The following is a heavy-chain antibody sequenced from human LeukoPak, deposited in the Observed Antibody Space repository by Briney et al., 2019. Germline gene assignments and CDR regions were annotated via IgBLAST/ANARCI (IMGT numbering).Heavy chain of an antibody. Sequence: SETLSLTCAVYGGSFSGYYWSWIRQPPGKGLEWIGEINHSGSTNYNPSLKSRVTISVDTSKNQFSLKLSSVTAAGTAVYYCARGRLTIDYWGQGTLVTVSS. J-gene: IGHJ4*02. CDR3: ARGRLTIDY. V-gene: IGHV4-34*01. CDR2: INHSGST. D-gene: IGHD3-9*01. CDR1: GGSFSGYY.